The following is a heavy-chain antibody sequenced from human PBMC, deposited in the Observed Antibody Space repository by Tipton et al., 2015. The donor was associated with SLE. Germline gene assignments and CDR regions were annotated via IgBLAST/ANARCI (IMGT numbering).Heavy chain of an antibody. D-gene: IGHD3-3*01. CDR3: VSDFWSGYGNRWFDP. CDR2: INTNTGNP. V-gene: IGHV7-4-1*02. J-gene: IGHJ5*02. Sequence: QSGPEVKKPGASVKVSCKASGYTFTSYDINWVRQAPGQGLEWMGWINTNTGNPTYAQGFTGRFVFSLDTSVSTAYLQISSLKAEDTAVYYCVSDFWSGYGNRWFDPWGQGTLVTVSS. CDR1: GYTFTSYD.